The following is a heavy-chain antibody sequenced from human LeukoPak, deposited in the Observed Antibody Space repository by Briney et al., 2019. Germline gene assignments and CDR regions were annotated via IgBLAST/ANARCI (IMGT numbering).Heavy chain of an antibody. CDR3: ARDDPKRIGGVCDY. Sequence: GGSLRLSCAASGFTVSSNYMSWVRQAPGKGLEWVSVIYSGGSTYYADSVKGRFTISRDNSKNTLYLQMNSLRADDTAVYYCARDDPKRIGGVCDYWGQGTLVTVSS. V-gene: IGHV3-66*01. CDR2: IYSGGST. D-gene: IGHD3-16*01. CDR1: GFTVSSNY. J-gene: IGHJ4*02.